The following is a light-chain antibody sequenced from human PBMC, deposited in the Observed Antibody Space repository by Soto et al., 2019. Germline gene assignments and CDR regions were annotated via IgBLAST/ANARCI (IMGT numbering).Light chain of an antibody. CDR3: SSYAGSSNV. CDR1: SSDVGGYNY. CDR2: EVN. Sequence: QSPLTQPPSASLSPGHSVAISCTGTSSDVGGYNYVSLYQQHPGKAPKLMIYEVNKRPSGVPDRFSGSKSGNTASLTVSGLQAEDEADYYCSSYAGSSNVFGTGTKVTV. J-gene: IGLJ1*01. V-gene: IGLV2-8*01.